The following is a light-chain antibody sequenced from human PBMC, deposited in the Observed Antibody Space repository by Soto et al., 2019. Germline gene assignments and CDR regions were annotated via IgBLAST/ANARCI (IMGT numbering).Light chain of an antibody. Sequence: QSVLTQPASVSGSPGQSITISCTGTSSDIGGYNYVSWYQQHPDKAPKLMIYEVSNRPSGVSNRFSGSKSGNTASLTISGLQTEDEADYYCSSYTGSSALGVFGTGTKVTVL. CDR3: SSYTGSSALGV. CDR2: EVS. CDR1: SSDIGGYNY. V-gene: IGLV2-14*01. J-gene: IGLJ1*01.